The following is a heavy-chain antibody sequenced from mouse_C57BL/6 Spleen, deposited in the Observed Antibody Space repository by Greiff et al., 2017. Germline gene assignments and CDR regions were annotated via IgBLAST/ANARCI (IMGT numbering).Heavy chain of an antibody. CDR1: GFTFSDYG. D-gene: IGHD2-4*01. CDR2: ISSGSSTI. J-gene: IGHJ2*01. Sequence: EVQRVESGGGLVKPGGSLKHSCAASGFTFSDYGMHWVRQAPEKGLEWVAYISSGSSTIYYADTVKGRFTISRDNAKNTLFLQMTSLRSEDTAMYYCARFYYDYDEGDYFDYWGQGTTLTVSS. CDR3: ARFYYDYDEGDYFDY. V-gene: IGHV5-17*01.